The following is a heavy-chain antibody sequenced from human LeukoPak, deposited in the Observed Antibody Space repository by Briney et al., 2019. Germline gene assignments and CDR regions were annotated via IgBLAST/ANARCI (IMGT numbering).Heavy chain of an antibody. CDR3: ARGEGYSYGYDHDAFDI. CDR1: GFTFSSYA. D-gene: IGHD5-18*01. V-gene: IGHV3-23*01. CDR2: ISGSGGST. J-gene: IGHJ3*02. Sequence: GGSLRLSCAASGFTFSSYAMSWVRQAPGKGLEWVSAISGSGGSTYYADSVKGRFTISRDNSKNTLYLQMNSLRAEDTAVYYCARGEGYSYGYDHDAFDIWGQGTMVTVSS.